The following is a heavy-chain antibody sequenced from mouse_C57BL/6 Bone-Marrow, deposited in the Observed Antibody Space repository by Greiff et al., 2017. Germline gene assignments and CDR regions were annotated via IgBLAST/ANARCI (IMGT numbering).Heavy chain of an antibody. CDR2: ISYDGSN. CDR1: GYSITSGYY. Sequence: VQLKESGPGLVKPSQSLSLTCSVTGYSITSGYYWNWIRQFPGNKLEWVGYISYDGSNKYNPSLKNRISITRDTSKNQFFLKLNSVTTEDTATYYCASAFTTVVANAMDYWGQGTSVTVSS. V-gene: IGHV3-6*01. CDR3: ASAFTTVVANAMDY. D-gene: IGHD1-1*01. J-gene: IGHJ4*01.